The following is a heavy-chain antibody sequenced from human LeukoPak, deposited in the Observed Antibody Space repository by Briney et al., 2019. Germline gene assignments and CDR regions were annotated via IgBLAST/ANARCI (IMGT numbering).Heavy chain of an antibody. CDR2: ISYDGSNK. V-gene: IGHV3-30*18. Sequence: GRSLRLSCAASGFTFSSYGMHWVRQASGKGLEWVAVISYDGSNKYYADSVKGRFTISRDNSKNTLYLQMNSLRAEDTAVYYCAKSPYSSGWYSYFDYWGQGTLVTVSS. CDR1: GFTFSSYG. J-gene: IGHJ4*02. D-gene: IGHD6-19*01. CDR3: AKSPYSSGWYSYFDY.